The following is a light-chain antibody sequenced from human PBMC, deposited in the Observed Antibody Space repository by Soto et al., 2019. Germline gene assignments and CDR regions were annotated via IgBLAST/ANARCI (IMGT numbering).Light chain of an antibody. V-gene: IGKV3-15*01. Sequence: EIVMTQSPSTLSVSAGERATLSCRASQSVSSNLAWYQQKPGQAPRLLIYAASTRATGIPARFSGSGSGTEITLISSSLQSEVVAVYYCQQYNNWGTFGQGTKVEIK. CDR1: QSVSSN. CDR3: QQYNNWGT. CDR2: AAS. J-gene: IGKJ1*01.